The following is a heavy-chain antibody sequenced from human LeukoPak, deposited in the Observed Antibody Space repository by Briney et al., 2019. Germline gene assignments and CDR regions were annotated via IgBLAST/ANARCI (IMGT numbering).Heavy chain of an antibody. CDR2: INHSGST. CDR3: ARGRTFDFWRSTAYYYYYYMDV. V-gene: IGHV4-34*01. CDR1: VGSFSGYY. Sequence: SETLSLTCAVYVGSFSGYYWRWIRQPPGKGLEWIGEINHSGSTNYNPSLKSRVTISVDTSKNQFSLKLSSVTAADTAVYYCARGRTFDFWRSTAYYYYYYMDVWGKGTTVTVSS. D-gene: IGHD3-3*01. J-gene: IGHJ6*03.